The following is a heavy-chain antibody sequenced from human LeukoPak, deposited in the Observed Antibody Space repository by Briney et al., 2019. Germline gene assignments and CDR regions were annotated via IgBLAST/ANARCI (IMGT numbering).Heavy chain of an antibody. D-gene: IGHD3-16*02. Sequence: GSLRLSCAASGFTFSSYAMSWVRQAPGKGLEWVSAISGSGGSTYYADSVKGRFTISRDNSKNTLYLQMNSLRAEDTAVYYCAAAPQTYRYLGSWGPGTLVTVSS. J-gene: IGHJ4*02. V-gene: IGHV3-23*01. CDR1: GFTFSSYA. CDR3: AAAPQTYRYLGS. CDR2: ISGSGGST.